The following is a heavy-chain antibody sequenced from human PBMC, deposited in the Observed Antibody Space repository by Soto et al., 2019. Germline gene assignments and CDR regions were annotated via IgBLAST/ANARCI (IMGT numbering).Heavy chain of an antibody. CDR1: CGPITTGGSY. J-gene: IGHJ4*02. Sequence: SETLSLTCTVSCGPITTGGSYWSWIRQHPGKGLEWIGNIYHSGNTYYNPSLKSRLTISVGTSKNHFSLMVDSVTAADTAVYYCARARFQVLYGKPYFDSWGQGTLVTVSS. D-gene: IGHD2-2*02. CDR3: ARARFQVLYGKPYFDS. V-gene: IGHV4-31*03. CDR2: IYHSGNT.